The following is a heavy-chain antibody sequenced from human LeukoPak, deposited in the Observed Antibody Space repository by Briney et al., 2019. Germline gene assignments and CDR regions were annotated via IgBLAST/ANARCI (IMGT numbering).Heavy chain of an antibody. CDR1: GGTFSSYA. Sequence: ASVKVSCKASGGTFSSYAISWVRQASGQGLEWMGRIIPILGIANYAQKFQGRVTITADKSTSTAYMELSSLRSEDTAVYYCASGIVATTRTKYYFDYWGQGTLVTVSS. V-gene: IGHV1-69*04. CDR3: ASGIVATTRTKYYFDY. J-gene: IGHJ4*02. D-gene: IGHD5-12*01. CDR2: IIPILGIA.